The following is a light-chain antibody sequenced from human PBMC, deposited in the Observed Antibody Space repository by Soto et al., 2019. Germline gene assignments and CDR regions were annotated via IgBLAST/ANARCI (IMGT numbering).Light chain of an antibody. J-gene: IGKJ1*01. V-gene: IGKV3-20*01. CDR2: AAS. CDR3: QQYRSSPKT. CDR1: QTVSSSY. Sequence: EIVLTQSPGTLSLSPGERATLSCRASQTVSSSYLAWYQMTPGQAPWLLIYAASSMDTGIPDRFSGSGSGTDFTLTISRLEPEDFAVYYCQQYRSSPKTFGQGTNVEIQ.